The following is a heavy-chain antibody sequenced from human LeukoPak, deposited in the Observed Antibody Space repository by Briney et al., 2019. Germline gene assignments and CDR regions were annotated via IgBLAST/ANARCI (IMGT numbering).Heavy chain of an antibody. D-gene: IGHD1-14*01. V-gene: IGHV3-48*03. J-gene: IGHJ4*02. Sequence: PGGSLRLSCAASGFTFSSYEMNWVRQAPGKGLEWVSYISSSGSTIYFADSVKGRFTISRDNAKNSLYLQMNSLRAEDTAVYYCARVTFNYFDYWGQGTLVTVPS. CDR1: GFTFSSYE. CDR3: ARVTFNYFDY. CDR2: ISSSGSTI.